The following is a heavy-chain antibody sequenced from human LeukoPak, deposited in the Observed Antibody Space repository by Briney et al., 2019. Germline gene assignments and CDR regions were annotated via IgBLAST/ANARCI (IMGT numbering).Heavy chain of an antibody. J-gene: IGHJ4*02. CDR1: GFTYSTYA. V-gene: IGHV3-23*01. D-gene: IGHD5-12*01. CDR3: AKTSRVNSAYYSPSPY. Sequence: SGGPLRLPCAASGFTYSTYAMSWVRQAPGKALEWVSAFRGRGTDTYYADSVQGRFTISRDNSKNTLYLQMNSLRAEDTAIYYCAKTSRVNSAYYSPSPYWGRGTLVTVSS. CDR2: FRGRGTDT.